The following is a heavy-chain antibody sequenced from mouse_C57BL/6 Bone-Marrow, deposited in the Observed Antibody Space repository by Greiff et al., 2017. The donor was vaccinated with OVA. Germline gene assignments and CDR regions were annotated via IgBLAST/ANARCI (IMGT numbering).Heavy chain of an antibody. CDR3: ARDSNYYFDY. J-gene: IGHJ2*01. D-gene: IGHD2-5*01. V-gene: IGHV1-50*01. CDR1: GYTFTSYW. Sequence: VKLMESGAELVKPGASVKLSCKASGYTFTSYWMQWVKQRPGQGLEWIGEIDPSDSYTNYNQKFKGKATLTVDTSSSTAYMQLSSLTSEDSAVYYCARDSNYYFDYWGQGTTLTVSS. CDR2: IDPSDSYT.